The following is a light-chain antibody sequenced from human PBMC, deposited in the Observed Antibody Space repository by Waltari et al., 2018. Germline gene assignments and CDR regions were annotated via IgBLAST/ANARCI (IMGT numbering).Light chain of an antibody. CDR2: GAS. CDR3: QQYASPPIT. V-gene: IGKV3-20*01. Sequence: EILLTQSPGTLSLSPGERATLSCRASQNVGKNYLGWYQQRPGQPPRRLIFGASNRATGIPDRFSGSGSGTDFTLTISRLESEDFAVYFCQQYASPPITFGQGTRLE. J-gene: IGKJ5*01. CDR1: QNVGKNY.